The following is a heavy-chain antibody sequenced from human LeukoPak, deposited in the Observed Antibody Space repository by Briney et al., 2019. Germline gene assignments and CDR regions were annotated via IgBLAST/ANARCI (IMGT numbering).Heavy chain of an antibody. CDR3: ARGTPYNWNAYYYYMDV. D-gene: IGHD1-20*01. J-gene: IGHJ6*03. Sequence: LSETLSLTCTVSGDSISSYYWSWIRQPPGKGLEWSGYIYYSGSTNYNPSLKSRVTISVDTSKNQFSLKLSSATAADTAVYYCARGTPYNWNAYYYYMDVWAKGTTVTVSS. CDR1: GDSISSYY. V-gene: IGHV4-59*01. CDR2: IYYSGST.